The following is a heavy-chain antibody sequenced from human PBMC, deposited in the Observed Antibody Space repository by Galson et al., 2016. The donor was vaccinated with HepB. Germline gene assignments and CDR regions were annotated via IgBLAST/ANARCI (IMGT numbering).Heavy chain of an antibody. CDR2: MNPSSANT. CDR1: GYTFTNYD. CDR3: ARGIRNLLYSDY. J-gene: IGHJ4*02. Sequence: SVKVSCKASGYTFTNYDITWVRQAPGQGLEWMGWMNPSSANTGYAQKFRGRVTMTRDTSISTAFMELSSLTSEDPAIYYCARGIRNLLYSDYWAQGTLVTVSS. V-gene: IGHV1-8*01. D-gene: IGHD1-14*01.